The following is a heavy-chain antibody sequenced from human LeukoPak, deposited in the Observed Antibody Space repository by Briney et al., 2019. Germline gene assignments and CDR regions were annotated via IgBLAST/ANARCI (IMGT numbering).Heavy chain of an antibody. CDR1: GFTFSFYG. CDR3: AKTSDQLLYSKFDF. D-gene: IGHD2-2*02. V-gene: IGHV3-30*02. J-gene: IGHJ4*02. CDR2: IQYDGSYK. Sequence: GGSLRLSSATSGFTFSFYGMHWVRQAPGKGLEWVAFIQYDGSYKFYADSVQGRFSISRDNSKNTLFLQMNSLRAEDTAVYYCAKTSDQLLYSKFDFWGQGTLVTVSS.